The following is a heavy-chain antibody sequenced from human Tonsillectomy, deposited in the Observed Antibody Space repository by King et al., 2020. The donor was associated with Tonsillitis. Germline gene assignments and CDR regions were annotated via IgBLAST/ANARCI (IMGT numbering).Heavy chain of an antibody. CDR2: ISGSGGST. Sequence: VQLVESGGGLEQPGGSLRLSCAASGSTFGTYAMSWVRQAPGKGLEWVSAISGSGGSTYYADSVKGRFTISRDKSKNTLYLQMNSLRAEDTAVYYCAKDTTSGSTSYYFDYWGHGTLVTVSS. D-gene: IGHD2-2*01. CDR1: GSTFGTYA. J-gene: IGHJ4*01. V-gene: IGHV3-23*04. CDR3: AKDTTSGSTSYYFDY.